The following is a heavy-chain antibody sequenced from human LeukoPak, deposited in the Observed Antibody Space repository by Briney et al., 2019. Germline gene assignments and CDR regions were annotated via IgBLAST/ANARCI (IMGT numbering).Heavy chain of an antibody. CDR1: GFTFSSYS. Sequence: LPGGSLRLSCAASGFTFSSYSMDWVRQAPGKGLEWVSYISSSSSTIYYADSVKGRFTISRDNAKNSLYLQMNNLRAEDTAVYYCASELGGFDYWGQGTLVTVSS. D-gene: IGHD3-16*01. CDR2: ISSSSSTI. CDR3: ASELGGFDY. V-gene: IGHV3-48*04. J-gene: IGHJ4*02.